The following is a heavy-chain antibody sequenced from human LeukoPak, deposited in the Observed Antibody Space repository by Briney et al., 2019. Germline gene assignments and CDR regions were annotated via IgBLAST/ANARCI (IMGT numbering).Heavy chain of an antibody. J-gene: IGHJ6*03. CDR3: ARLKTWRFYYYCYYMDV. CDR1: GYTFTSNY. Sequence: ASVKVSCKAFGYTFTSNYMHWVRQAPGQGPEWMGVISPSGGSTTYAQKFQGRVTLTRDMSTSTDYLELSSLRSEDTAVYYCARLKTWRFYYYCYYMDVWGKGTTVTISS. CDR2: ISPSGGST. D-gene: IGHD5-12*01. V-gene: IGHV1-46*01.